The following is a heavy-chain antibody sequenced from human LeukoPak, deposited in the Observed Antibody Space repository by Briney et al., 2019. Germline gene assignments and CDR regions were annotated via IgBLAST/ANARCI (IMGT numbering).Heavy chain of an antibody. V-gene: IGHV4-59*01. CDR2: IYYSGST. D-gene: IGHD2-2*01. J-gene: IGHJ3*02. Sequence: RPSETLSLTCTVSDGSISSYYWSWIRQSPGKGLECIGYIYYSGSTNYNPSLKSRVTISVDTSKNQFSLKLSSVTAADTAVYYCARGYCRGTSCNRYTFDMWGQGTMVTVSS. CDR1: DGSISSYY. CDR3: ARGYCRGTSCNRYTFDM.